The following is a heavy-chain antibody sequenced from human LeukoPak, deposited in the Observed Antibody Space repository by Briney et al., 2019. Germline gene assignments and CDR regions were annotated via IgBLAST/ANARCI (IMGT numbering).Heavy chain of an antibody. CDR3: AKVGGCSSTSCYHDAFDI. CDR2: ISYAGSNK. V-gene: IGHV3-30*18. J-gene: IGHJ3*02. Sequence: GGSLRLSCAASGFTFSRYGMHWVRQAPGKGLEWVAVISYAGSNKYYTDSVKGRFTISRDNSKNTLYLQMNSLRAEDTAVYYCAKVGGCSSTSCYHDAFDIWGQGTMVTVSS. CDR1: GFTFSRYG. D-gene: IGHD2-2*01.